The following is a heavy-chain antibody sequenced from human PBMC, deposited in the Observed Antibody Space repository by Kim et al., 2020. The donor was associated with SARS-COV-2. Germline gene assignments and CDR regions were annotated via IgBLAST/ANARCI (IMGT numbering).Heavy chain of an antibody. D-gene: IGHD6-13*01. V-gene: IGHV4-34*01. CDR3: ARGHSSSWYVGHWFDP. J-gene: IGHJ5*02. Sequence: SETLSLTCAVYGGSFSGYYWSWIRQPPGKGLEWIGEINHSGSTNYNPSLKSRVTISVDTSKNQFSLKLSSVTAADTAVYYCARGHSSSWYVGHWFDPWGQGTLVTVSS. CDR2: INHSGST. CDR1: GGSFSGYY.